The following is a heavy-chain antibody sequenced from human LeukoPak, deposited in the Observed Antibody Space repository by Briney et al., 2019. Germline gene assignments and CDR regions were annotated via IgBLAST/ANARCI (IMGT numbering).Heavy chain of an antibody. CDR2: ISAYNGNT. V-gene: IGHV1-18*01. Sequence: ASVKVSCKASGYTFTNYGFSWVRQAPGQGLEWMGWISAYNGNTNYAQKLQGRVTMTTDTSTSTAYMELRSLRSDDTAVYYCARFVVVPAAQLKSVDYYYYYYMDVWGKGTTVTVSS. CDR1: GYTFTNYG. D-gene: IGHD2-2*01. CDR3: ARFVVVPAAQLKSVDYYYYYYMDV. J-gene: IGHJ6*03.